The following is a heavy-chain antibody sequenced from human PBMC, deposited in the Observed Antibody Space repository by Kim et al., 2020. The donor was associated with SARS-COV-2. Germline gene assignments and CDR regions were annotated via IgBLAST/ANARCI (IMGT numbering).Heavy chain of an antibody. V-gene: IGHV4-34*01. CDR3: ARARMLFYTPGYFDS. Sequence: SETLSLTCAVYGGSFNRYYWSWIRQPPGKGLEWVGEINHSGITNYTPSLKSRVAISLDTSKNLFSLRLSSVTAADTGFYYCARARMLFYTPGYFDSWGQGTLITVSS. J-gene: IGHJ4*02. CDR1: GGSFNRYY. D-gene: IGHD2-21*01. CDR2: INHSGIT.